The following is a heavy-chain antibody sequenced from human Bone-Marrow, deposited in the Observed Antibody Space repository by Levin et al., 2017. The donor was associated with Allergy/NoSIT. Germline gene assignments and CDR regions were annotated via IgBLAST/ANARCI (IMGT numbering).Heavy chain of an antibody. CDR1: GDTFGSYV. CDR2: FIPVSGAT. J-gene: IGHJ6*02. D-gene: IGHD2-15*01. Sequence: GASVKVSCKASGDTFGSYVISWVRQAPGQGLEWLGEFIPVSGATNYAQNLQGRLAISADESTNTAYMELFDLMPEDTAVYYCARGDIVVLVAVPGPYRGMDVWGQGTTIIVSS. CDR3: ARGDIVVLVAVPGPYRGMDV. V-gene: IGHV1-69*13.